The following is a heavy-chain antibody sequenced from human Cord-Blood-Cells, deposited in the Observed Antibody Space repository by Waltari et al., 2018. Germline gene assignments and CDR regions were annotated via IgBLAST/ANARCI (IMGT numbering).Heavy chain of an antibody. J-gene: IGHJ2*01. D-gene: IGHD6-19*01. CDR1: GFTVSSNY. CDR3: ARGQQWLVEGWYFDL. CDR2: IYSGGST. Sequence: EVQLVESGGGLIQPGGSLRLSCAASGFTVSSNYMSWVRPAPGKGLELVSVIYSGGSTYYADSVKGRFTISRDNSKNTLYLQMNSLRAEDTAVYYCARGQQWLVEGWYFDLWGRGTLVTVSS. V-gene: IGHV3-53*01.